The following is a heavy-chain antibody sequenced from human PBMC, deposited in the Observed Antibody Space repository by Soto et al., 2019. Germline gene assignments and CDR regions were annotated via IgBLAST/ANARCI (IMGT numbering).Heavy chain of an antibody. CDR2: INHSGST. D-gene: IGHD2-2*01. CDR1: GGSFSGYY. J-gene: IGHJ4*02. V-gene: IGHV4-34*01. Sequence: QVQLQQWGAGLLKPSETLSLTCAVYGGSFSGYYWSWIRQPPGKGLEWIGEINHSGSTNYNPSLKSRVTISVDTSKNQFSLKLSSVTAADTAVYYCARRGYCGSTSCSSTLFDYWGQGTLVTVSS. CDR3: ARRGYCGSTSCSSTLFDY.